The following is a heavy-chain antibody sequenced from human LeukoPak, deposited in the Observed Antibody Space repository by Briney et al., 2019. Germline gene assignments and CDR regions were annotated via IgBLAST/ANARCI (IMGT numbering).Heavy chain of an antibody. J-gene: IGHJ4*02. CDR1: GFTFSSYA. CDR3: AKSRSEYYDSSGPFDY. Sequence: GGSLRLSCAASGFTFSSYAMSWVRQAPGKGLEWVSAISGSGGSTYYADSVKGRFTISRDNSKNTLYLQMNSLRAEDTAEYYCAKSRSEYYDSSGPFDYWGQGTLVTVSS. CDR2: ISGSGGST. D-gene: IGHD3-22*01. V-gene: IGHV3-23*01.